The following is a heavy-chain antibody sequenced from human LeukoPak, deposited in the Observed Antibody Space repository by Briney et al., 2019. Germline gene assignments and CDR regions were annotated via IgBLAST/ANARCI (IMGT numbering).Heavy chain of an antibody. J-gene: IGHJ4*02. CDR2: IRSKANSYAT. CDR1: GFTFSGSA. V-gene: IGHV3-73*01. D-gene: IGHD3-9*01. CDR3: TRGVEILTGYYDY. Sequence: PGGSLRLSCAASGFTFSGSATHWVRQASGKGLEWVGRIRSKANSYATAYAASVKGRFTISRDDSKNTAYLQMNSLETEDTAVYYCTRGVEILTGYYDYWGQGTLVTVSS.